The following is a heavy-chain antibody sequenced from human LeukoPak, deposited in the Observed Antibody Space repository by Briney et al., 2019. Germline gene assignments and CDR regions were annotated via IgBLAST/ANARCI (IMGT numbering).Heavy chain of an antibody. V-gene: IGHV1-2*06. J-gene: IGHJ4*02. CDR1: GYTFTGYY. CDR3: ARGRSVTGDLDY. Sequence: ASVKVSCKASGYTFTGYYMHWVRQAPGQGLEWMGRINPNSGGTNYAQKFQGGVTMTRDTSISTAYMELSRLRSDDTAVYYCARGRSVTGDLDYWGQGTLVTVSS. CDR2: INPNSGGT. D-gene: IGHD7-27*01.